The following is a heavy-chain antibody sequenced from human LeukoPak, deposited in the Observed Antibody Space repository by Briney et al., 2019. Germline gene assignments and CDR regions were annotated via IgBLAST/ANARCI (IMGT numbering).Heavy chain of an antibody. V-gene: IGHV4-34*01. CDR1: GGSFSRYY. J-gene: IGHJ4*03. CDR2: IDHRGDT. D-gene: IGHD1-1*01. CDR3: ARGATISETGYFDF. Sequence: SETLPLTCAVYGGSFSRYYWSWIRQSPGKGLEWIAEIDHRGDTNYNPSVKSRVTISVDTSKNQFSLKVRSLSAADTAVYYCARGATISETGYFDFWGQGTLVTVSS.